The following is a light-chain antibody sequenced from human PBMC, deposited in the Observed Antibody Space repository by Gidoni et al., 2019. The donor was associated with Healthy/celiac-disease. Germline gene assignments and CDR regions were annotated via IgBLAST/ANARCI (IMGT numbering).Light chain of an antibody. CDR3: QQRNNWPPLT. CDR2: GVS. V-gene: IGKV3-11*01. CDR1: QSVCRF. Sequence: EFVFTPSPATLSLSPGERATRSCTVRQSVCRFLAWYQQKPGQDPRLLIYGVSNRATGTPARFSGSGSGTDFTLTISSLETEDFAVYYCQQRNNWPPLTFGGXTKVEIK. J-gene: IGKJ4*01.